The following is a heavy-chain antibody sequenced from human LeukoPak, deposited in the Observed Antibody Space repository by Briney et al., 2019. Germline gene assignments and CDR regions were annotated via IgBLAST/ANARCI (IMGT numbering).Heavy chain of an antibody. J-gene: IGHJ3*02. Sequence: GGSLRLSCAASGFTFSSYWMYWVRQAPGKGLEWVASIKQDESEKYYGDSVKGRFAVSRDNAKNSLFLQMNSLRAEDTAVYYCARGWGILAFDIWGQGTMVTISS. CDR2: IKQDESEK. CDR3: ARGWGILAFDI. D-gene: IGHD3-16*01. V-gene: IGHV3-7*01. CDR1: GFTFSSYW.